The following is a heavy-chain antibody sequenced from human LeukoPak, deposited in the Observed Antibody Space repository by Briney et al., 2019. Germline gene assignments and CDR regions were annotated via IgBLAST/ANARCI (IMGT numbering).Heavy chain of an antibody. Sequence: SETLSLTCTVSGGSIRSGSYYWTWIRRPAGKGLEWIGRIYTSGNTNYNLPLKSRVTISLDTSKNQFSLKLSSVTAADTAVYYCARVLASDNDFWSGSQFWFDPWGQGILVTVSS. CDR2: IYTSGNT. V-gene: IGHV4-61*02. CDR1: GGSIRSGSYY. CDR3: ARVLASDNDFWSGSQFWFDP. D-gene: IGHD3-3*01. J-gene: IGHJ5*02.